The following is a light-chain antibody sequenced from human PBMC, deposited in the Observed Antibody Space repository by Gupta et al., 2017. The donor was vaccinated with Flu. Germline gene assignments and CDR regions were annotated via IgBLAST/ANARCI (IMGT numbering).Light chain of an antibody. J-gene: IGLJ3*02. Sequence: ITSTGTSSYGVSDHVYSSPPRPRPPPNLLIYSNRRRPSVVPARFSGSNSATSASMANPWLQAEDEAGYYCQSYEDSPTGWVFGGGTRLTVL. CDR1: SSYGVSDH. CDR2: SNR. CDR3: QSYEDSPTGWV. V-gene: IGLV1-47*02.